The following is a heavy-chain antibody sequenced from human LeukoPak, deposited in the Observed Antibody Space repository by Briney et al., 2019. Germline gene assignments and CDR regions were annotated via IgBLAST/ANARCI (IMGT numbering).Heavy chain of an antibody. CDR3: ARNGNSGSYPFDY. CDR1: GYTFTSYY. V-gene: IGHV1-46*01. J-gene: IGHJ4*02. Sequence: GASVKVSCKASGYTFTSYYMHWVRQAPGQGLEWMGIINPSGGSTSYAQKFQGRVTMTRDTSISTAYMELSRLRSDDTAVYYCARNGNSGSYPFDYWGQGTLVTVSS. D-gene: IGHD1-26*01. CDR2: INPSGGST.